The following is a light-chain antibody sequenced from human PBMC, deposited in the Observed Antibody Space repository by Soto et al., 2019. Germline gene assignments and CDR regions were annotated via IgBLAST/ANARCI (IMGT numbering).Light chain of an antibody. J-gene: IGKJ5*01. CDR1: QSVDIF. CDR3: QQRKYWPPIT. CDR2: DAS. Sequence: ETVLTQSPATLSLSPGERATLSCRASQSVDIFLARYQQKPGQAPRLLIYDASNRASGIPARFTGSGSGTDFTLTISRLEPEDFAIYYCQQRKYWPPITFGQGTRLDIK. V-gene: IGKV3-11*01.